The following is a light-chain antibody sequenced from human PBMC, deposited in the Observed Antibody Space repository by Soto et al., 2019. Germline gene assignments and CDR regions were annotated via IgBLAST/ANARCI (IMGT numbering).Light chain of an antibody. Sequence: SYELTQPPSVSVAPGQTAWISCGGNNIETKSVHWYQQRPGQAPVLVIHDDSDRPSGIPERFSGSNSGNTATLTISRVEAGDEADYYCQVWDIRSDHVLFGGGTKLTVL. CDR3: QVWDIRSDHVL. CDR1: NIETKS. CDR2: DDS. J-gene: IGLJ2*01. V-gene: IGLV3-21*02.